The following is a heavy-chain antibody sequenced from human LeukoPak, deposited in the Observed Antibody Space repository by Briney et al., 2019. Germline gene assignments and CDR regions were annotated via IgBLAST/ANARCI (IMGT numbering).Heavy chain of an antibody. D-gene: IGHD6-13*01. CDR1: GGSINSYY. J-gene: IGHJ4*02. V-gene: IGHV4-59*01. CDR2: IHYSGST. CDR3: ARRVHSSSWSSYFDY. Sequence: SGTLSLTCTVSGGSINSYYWSWIRQPPGRGLEWVGSIHYSGSTSYNPSLRSRVTISVDKSKNQFFLELSSVTATDTAVYYCARRVHSSSWSSYFDYWGQETLVTVSS.